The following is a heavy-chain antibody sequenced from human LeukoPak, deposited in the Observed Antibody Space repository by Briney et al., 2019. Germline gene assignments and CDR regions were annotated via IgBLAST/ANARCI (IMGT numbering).Heavy chain of an antibody. D-gene: IGHD3-22*01. CDR1: GFTFSSYA. V-gene: IGHV3-7*01. J-gene: IGHJ3*02. CDR3: ARDRGMIARSDI. Sequence: GSLRLSCAASGFTFSSYAMSWVRQAPGKGLEWVANIKQDGSEKYYVDSVKGRFTISRDNAKNSLYLQMNSLRAEDTAVYYCARDRGMIARSDIWGQGTMVTVSS. CDR2: IKQDGSEK.